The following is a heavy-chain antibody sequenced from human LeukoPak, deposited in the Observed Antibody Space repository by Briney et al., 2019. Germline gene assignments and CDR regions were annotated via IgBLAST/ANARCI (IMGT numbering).Heavy chain of an antibody. D-gene: IGHD1-26*01. V-gene: IGHV4-59*03. Sequence: GSLRLSCAASGFTFSSYEMNWVRQAPGKGLEWVGFIHHSGTTKINPSLQSRVTMSIDTSKNQLSLKLTSVTAADSALYFCATNTGSFFAWFDYWGQGILVTVSS. CDR2: IHHSGTT. CDR1: GFTFSSYE. CDR3: ATNTGSFFAWFDY. J-gene: IGHJ4*02.